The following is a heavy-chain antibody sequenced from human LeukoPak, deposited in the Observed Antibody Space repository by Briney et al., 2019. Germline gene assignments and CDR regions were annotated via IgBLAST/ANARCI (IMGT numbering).Heavy chain of an antibody. J-gene: IGHJ4*02. CDR1: EFAFGSYA. CDR3: ARYNGDYFDY. V-gene: IGHV3-23*01. Sequence: PGGSLRLSCAASEFAFGSYAMTWVRQAPGKGPEWVAAISDSGDNTYYTESMRGRFTISRDNSKNTLYLQMNSLRAEDTAVYYCARYNGDYFDYWGQGTLVTVSS. CDR2: ISDSGDNT. D-gene: IGHD1-1*01.